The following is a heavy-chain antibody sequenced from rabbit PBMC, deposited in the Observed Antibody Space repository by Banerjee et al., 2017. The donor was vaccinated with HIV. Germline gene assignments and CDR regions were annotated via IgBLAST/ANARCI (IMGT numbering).Heavy chain of an antibody. CDR3: VRDHDDYEENYFNL. CDR2: IDPVFGST. J-gene: IGHJ4*01. Sequence: QEQLVESGGGLVQPGGSLKLSCKASGFDFSSYGVSWVRQAPGKGLEWIGYIDPVFGSTYYASWVNGRFTISSHNAQNTLYLQLNSLTAADTATYFCVRDHDDYEENYFNLWGPGTLVTVS. D-gene: IGHD2-1*01. CDR1: GFDFSSYG. V-gene: IGHV1S47*01.